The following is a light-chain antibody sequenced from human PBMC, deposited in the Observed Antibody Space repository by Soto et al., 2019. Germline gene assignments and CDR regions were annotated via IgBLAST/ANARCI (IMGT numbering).Light chain of an antibody. CDR1: QRIGRD. V-gene: IGKV3-15*01. CDR3: QQYNDWPPS. CDR2: GPS. Sequence: EIMLTQTPAILSASPGDAITLSCRASQRIGRDLAWYQQRRGQAPRLLIYGPSTRATGVPARFSGSGSGAESTLTITNLQAEEFAVYYCQQYNDWPPSVGGGTKVEI. J-gene: IGKJ4*01.